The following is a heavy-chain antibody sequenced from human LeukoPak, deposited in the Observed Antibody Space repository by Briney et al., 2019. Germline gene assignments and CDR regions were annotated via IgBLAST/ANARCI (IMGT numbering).Heavy chain of an antibody. J-gene: IGHJ4*02. CDR1: GFTLGGHD. CDR3: VREARGYHYTYFDY. V-gene: IGHV3-13*01. CDR2: VSAGHHA. Sequence: GWSLALYCTAAGFTLGGHDMHWIRQTTGHCLDWVAAVSAGHHAFYAGSVKGRFTGSREDAKNSLYLQMNSLRAGDTAVYYCVREARGYHYTYFDYWGQGSLVTVSS. D-gene: IGHD5-18*01.